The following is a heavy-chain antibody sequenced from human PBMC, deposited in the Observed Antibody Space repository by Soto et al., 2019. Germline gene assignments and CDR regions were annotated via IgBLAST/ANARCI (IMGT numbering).Heavy chain of an antibody. CDR2: IIPIFGTA. V-gene: IGHV1-69*13. CDR1: GGTFSSYA. CDR3: ARGGVDYYDSSGYYQALDY. Sequence: GASVKVSCKVSGGTFSSYAISWVRQAPGQGLEWMGGIIPIFGTANYAQKFQGRVTITADESTSTAYMELSSLRSEDTAVYYCARGGVDYYDSSGYYQALDYWGQGTLVTVSS. D-gene: IGHD3-22*01. J-gene: IGHJ4*02.